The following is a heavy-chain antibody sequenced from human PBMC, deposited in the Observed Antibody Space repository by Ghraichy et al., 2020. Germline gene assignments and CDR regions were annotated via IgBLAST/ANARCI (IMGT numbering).Heavy chain of an antibody. CDR1: GFTFSSYA. CDR3: AKDPGVVITNYYFDY. CDR2: ISGSGGST. J-gene: IGHJ4*02. Sequence: GGSLRLSCAASGFTFSSYAMSWVRQAPGKGLEWVSAISGSGGSTYYADSVKGRFTISRDNSKNTLYLQMNSLRAEDTAVYYCAKDPGVVITNYYFDYWGQGTLVTVSS. V-gene: IGHV3-23*01. D-gene: IGHD3-3*01.